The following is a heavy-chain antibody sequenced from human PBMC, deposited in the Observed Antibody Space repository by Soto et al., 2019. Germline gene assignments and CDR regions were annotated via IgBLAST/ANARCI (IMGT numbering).Heavy chain of an antibody. CDR1: GASVSSSY. D-gene: IGHD2-2*01. Sequence: SETLSLTCTVSGASVSSSYWSWIRQPPGKGLEWIGYIYYSGSTNYNPSLKSRVTMSVDTSKNQFSLNMSSVTAADTAIYYCARQKGVCTSTSCYGGIDYWGQGTLVTVSS. CDR2: IYYSGST. CDR3: ARQKGVCTSTSCYGGIDY. J-gene: IGHJ4*02. V-gene: IGHV4-59*08.